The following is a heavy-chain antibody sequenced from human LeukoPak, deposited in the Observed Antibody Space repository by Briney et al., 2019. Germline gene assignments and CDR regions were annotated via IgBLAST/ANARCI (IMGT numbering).Heavy chain of an antibody. D-gene: IGHD4-17*01. J-gene: IGHJ1*01. CDR2: IRYDGSEK. CDR3: AKDRAASTTGGSFEY. Sequence: PGGSLRLSCAASGFSFSSFAMHWLRQAPGKGLDGVAFIRYDGSEKYPADSVQGRLTISRDNSKKTLYLQMNSLRGEDTAVYYCAKDRAASTTGGSFEYWGQGAPVIVSS. CDR1: GFSFSSFA. V-gene: IGHV3-30*02.